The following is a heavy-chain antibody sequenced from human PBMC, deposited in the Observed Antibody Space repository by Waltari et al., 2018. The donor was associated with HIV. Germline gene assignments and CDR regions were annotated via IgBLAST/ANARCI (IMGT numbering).Heavy chain of an antibody. J-gene: IGHJ4*02. D-gene: IGHD3-3*01. Sequence: VQLLESGGGLVQSGGSLTLSCAASGFGFSSYAMIWVRQGPGKGLGWVSAIGGGGDRSYYVDSVKGRFTISRDNSKNTLSLQMNGLRAEDTAVYYCVKGGGYYDSTGNVPFDYWGQGSLVTVSS. CDR1: GFGFSSYA. CDR2: IGGGGDRS. V-gene: IGHV3-23*01. CDR3: VKGGGYYDSTGNVPFDY.